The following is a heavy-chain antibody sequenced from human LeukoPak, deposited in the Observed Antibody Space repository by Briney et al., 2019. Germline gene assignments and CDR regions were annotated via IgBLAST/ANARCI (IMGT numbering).Heavy chain of an antibody. Sequence: GGSLRLSCAASGFTFSSYAMSWVRQAPGKGLEWVSAISGSGGSTYYADSVKGRFTISRDNSKNTLYLQMNSLRAEDTAVYYCARVITTFGVVTQGYFDYWGQGTLVTVSS. J-gene: IGHJ4*02. V-gene: IGHV3-23*01. CDR2: ISGSGGST. D-gene: IGHD3-3*01. CDR3: ARVITTFGVVTQGYFDY. CDR1: GFTFSSYA.